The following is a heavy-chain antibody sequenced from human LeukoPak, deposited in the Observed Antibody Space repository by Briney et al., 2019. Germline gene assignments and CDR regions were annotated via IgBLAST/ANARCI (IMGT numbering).Heavy chain of an antibody. J-gene: IGHJ4*02. Sequence: SVKVSCKASGYTFTSYGISWVRQAPGQGLEWMGGIIPIFGTANYAQKFQGRVTITADESTSTAYMELSSLRSEDTAVYYCARGITGTLDYWGQGTLVTVSS. V-gene: IGHV1-69*13. CDR3: ARGITGTLDY. CDR1: GYTFTSYG. D-gene: IGHD1-7*01. CDR2: IIPIFGTA.